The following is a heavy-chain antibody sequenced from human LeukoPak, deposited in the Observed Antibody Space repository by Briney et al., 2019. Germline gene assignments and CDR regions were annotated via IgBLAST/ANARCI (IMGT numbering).Heavy chain of an antibody. CDR1: GFSLSNYW. D-gene: IGHD2-2*01. V-gene: IGHV3-7*01. CDR3: ASALQYQLLSPMDV. J-gene: IGHJ6*02. Sequence: RGSLRLSCAASGFSLSNYWMNWVRQAPGKGLEWVANIKQDGSEKNYVDSVKGRFSISRDNAKNSLILQMNSLRDEDTAVYYCASALQYQLLSPMDVWGQGTTVTVSS. CDR2: IKQDGSEK.